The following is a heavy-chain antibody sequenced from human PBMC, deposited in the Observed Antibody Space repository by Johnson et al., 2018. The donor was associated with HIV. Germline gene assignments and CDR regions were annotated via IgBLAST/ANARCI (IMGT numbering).Heavy chain of an antibody. CDR3: TRDERTGTTWSEGAFDI. J-gene: IGHJ3*02. V-gene: IGHV3-7*01. Sequence: DVQVVESGGGVVQPGGSLRLSCAASGFTFSSYWMSWVRQAPGKGLEWVANIKQDGSEKYYVDSVKGRFTISRDNAKNSLYLQMNSLRAEDTAVYYCTRDERTGTTWSEGAFDIWGQGTMVTVSS. D-gene: IGHD1-1*01. CDR2: IKQDGSEK. CDR1: GFTFSSYW.